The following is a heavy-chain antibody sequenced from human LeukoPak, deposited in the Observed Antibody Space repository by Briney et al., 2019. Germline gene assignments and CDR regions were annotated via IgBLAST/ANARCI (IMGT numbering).Heavy chain of an antibody. Sequence: PGGSLRLSCAASGFTFSSYWMSWVRQAPGKGLEWVANIKQGGSEKYYVDSVKGRFTISRDNAKNSLYLQMNSLRAEDTAVYYCARDRGYDYVWGSYRYTGSFDIWGQGTIVAHSS. CDR2: IKQGGSEK. V-gene: IGHV3-7*01. CDR3: ARDRGYDYVWGSYRYTGSFDI. CDR1: GFTFSSYW. J-gene: IGHJ3*02. D-gene: IGHD3-16*02.